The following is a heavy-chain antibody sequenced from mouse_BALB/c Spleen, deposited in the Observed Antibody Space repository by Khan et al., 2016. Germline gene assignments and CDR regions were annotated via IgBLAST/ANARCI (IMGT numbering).Heavy chain of an antibody. CDR1: GFTFSGFW. Sequence: EVQLLETGGGLVQPGGSRGLSCEGSGFTFSGFWMSWVRQTPGKTLEWIGDINSDGSAINYAPSIKDRFTIFRDNDKSTLYLQMSNVRSEDTATYFCMRYGNCEYFDVWGAGTTVTVSS. D-gene: IGHD2-1*01. J-gene: IGHJ1*01. CDR3: MRYGNCEYFDV. V-gene: IGHV11-2*02. CDR2: INSDGSAI.